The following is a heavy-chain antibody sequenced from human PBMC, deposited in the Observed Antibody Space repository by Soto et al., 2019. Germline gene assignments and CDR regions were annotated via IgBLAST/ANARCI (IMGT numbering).Heavy chain of an antibody. CDR1: GGSFSGYY. V-gene: IGHV4-34*01. J-gene: IGHJ5*02. D-gene: IGHD3-10*01. Sequence: SETLSLTCAVYGGSFSGYYWSWIRQPPGKGLEWIGEINHSGSTNYNPSLKSRVTIPVDTSKNQFSLKLSSVTAADTSVYYCARGSDGSGSYYKRGHSFDPWGQGTLVTVSS. CDR3: ARGSDGSGSYYKRGHSFDP. CDR2: INHSGST.